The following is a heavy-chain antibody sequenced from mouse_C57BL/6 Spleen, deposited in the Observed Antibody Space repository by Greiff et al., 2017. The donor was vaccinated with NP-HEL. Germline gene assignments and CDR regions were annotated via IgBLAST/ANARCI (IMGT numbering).Heavy chain of an antibody. CDR3: ARRSNYWYFDV. CDR1: GYTFTSYW. CDR2: IYPSDSEN. J-gene: IGHJ1*03. V-gene: IGHV1-61*01. Sequence: QVQLQQPGAELVRPGSSVKLSCKASGYTFTSYWMDWVKQRPGQGLEWIGNIYPSDSENHYNQQFKDKATLTVDKSSSTAYMQLSSLTSEDSAVYYCARRSNYWYFDVWGTGTTVTVSS. D-gene: IGHD2-5*01.